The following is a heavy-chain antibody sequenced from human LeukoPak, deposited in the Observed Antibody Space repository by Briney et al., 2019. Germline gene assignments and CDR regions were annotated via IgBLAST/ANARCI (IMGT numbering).Heavy chain of an antibody. J-gene: IGHJ6*02. CDR2: ISYDGSNE. CDR3: ARDGAGGYYYGSGSMDV. V-gene: IGHV3-30-3*01. Sequence: GGSLRLSCAASGFTFSSYMMNWVRQAPGKGLEWVAVISYDGSNEYYADSVKGRFTISRDNSKNTLYLQMNSLRAEDTAVYYCARDGAGGYYYGSGSMDVWGQGTTVTVSS. CDR1: GFTFSSYM. D-gene: IGHD3-10*01.